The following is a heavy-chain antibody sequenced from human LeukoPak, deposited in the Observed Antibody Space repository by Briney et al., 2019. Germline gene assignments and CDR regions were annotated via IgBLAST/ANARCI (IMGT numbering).Heavy chain of an antibody. Sequence: PGRSLRLSCAASGLTFSSSAMPWVRQAPGKGLDWVAAITAEGSNTYYAGSEDRRFTISLDNSNTTLYLQMNSLRAVETAVYYCARDRPHSYGSSGYAWGSDYWGQGNLVTVSS. CDR3: ARDRPHSYGSSGYAWGSDY. D-gene: IGHD3-22*01. J-gene: IGHJ4*02. V-gene: IGHV3-30*01. CDR2: ITAEGSNT. CDR1: GLTFSSSA.